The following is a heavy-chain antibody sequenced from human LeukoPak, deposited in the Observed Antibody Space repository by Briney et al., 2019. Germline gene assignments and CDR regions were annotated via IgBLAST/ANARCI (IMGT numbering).Heavy chain of an antibody. CDR1: GGSFSGYY. V-gene: IGHV4-34*01. CDR2: INHSGST. J-gene: IGHJ4*02. CDR3: ARVGIAVAEIDY. D-gene: IGHD6-19*01. Sequence: SETLSLTCAVYGGSFSGYYWSWIRQPPGKGLEWIGEINHSGSTNYNPSLKRRVTISVDTSKNQFSLKLSSVTAADTAVYYCARVGIAVAEIDYWGQGTLVTVSS.